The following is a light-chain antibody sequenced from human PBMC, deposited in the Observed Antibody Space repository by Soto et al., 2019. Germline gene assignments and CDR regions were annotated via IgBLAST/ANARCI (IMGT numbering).Light chain of an antibody. J-gene: IGLJ3*02. CDR3: QSYDSSLSAL. CDR2: GNS. V-gene: IGLV1-40*01. Sequence: QYVLTQPPSVSGAPGQRVTISCTGSSCNIGAGYDVDWYQQLPGTAPKLLIYGNSNRLSGVPDRFSGSKSGTSASLAITGLQPEDEADYYCQSYDSSLSALFGGGTKVTVL. CDR1: SCNIGAGYD.